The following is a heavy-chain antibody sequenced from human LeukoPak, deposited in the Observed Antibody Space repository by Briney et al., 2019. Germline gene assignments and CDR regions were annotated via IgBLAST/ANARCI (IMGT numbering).Heavy chain of an antibody. Sequence: VASVKVSCKTPGYTFTGYGINWVRQAPGQGLEWMGWISASNGNTNYAQKLQGRVTMTTDTSTSTAYMELRSLRSDDTAVYFCARDLHPGLDYYDSSGYGGDYWGQGTLVTVSS. CDR1: GYTFTGYG. J-gene: IGHJ4*02. CDR2: ISASNGNT. D-gene: IGHD3-22*01. CDR3: ARDLHPGLDYYDSSGYGGDY. V-gene: IGHV1-18*01.